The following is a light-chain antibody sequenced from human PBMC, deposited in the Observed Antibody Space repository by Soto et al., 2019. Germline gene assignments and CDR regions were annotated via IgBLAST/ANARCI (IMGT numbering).Light chain of an antibody. CDR3: QQSYSTPRT. J-gene: IGKJ1*01. CDR1: QSISSY. Sequence: DIQMTQSPSSLSASVGDRVTITCRASQSISSYLNWYQQKPGKTPKXLIYAASSLQSGVPSRFSGSGSGTDLTLTISSLQPEDCETYDCQQSYSTPRTFGQGTKVDIK. V-gene: IGKV1-39*01. CDR2: AAS.